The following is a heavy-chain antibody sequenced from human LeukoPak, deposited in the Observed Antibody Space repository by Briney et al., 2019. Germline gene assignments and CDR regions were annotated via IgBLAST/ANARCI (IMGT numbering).Heavy chain of an antibody. CDR1: GFTFSNYW. D-gene: IGHD6-19*01. CDR3: ARELSSGWLDY. Sequence: GGSLRLSCAASGFTFSNYWMSWVRQAPGKGLEWVANIKQDGSEKYYVDSVNGRFIISRDKPKKSLYLQMNSLRAEDTAVYYCARELSSGWLDYWGQGTLVTVSS. CDR2: IKQDGSEK. J-gene: IGHJ4*02. V-gene: IGHV3-7*01.